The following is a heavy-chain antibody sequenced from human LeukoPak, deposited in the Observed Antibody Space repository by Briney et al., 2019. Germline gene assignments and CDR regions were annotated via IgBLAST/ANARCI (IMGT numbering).Heavy chain of an antibody. CDR3: ASSGPRVNYYYYGMDV. CDR2: ISSSSYI. J-gene: IGHJ6*04. D-gene: IGHD5-12*01. V-gene: IGHV3-21*01. CDR1: GFTFSSYS. Sequence: PGGSLRLSCAASGFTFSSYSMNWVRQAPGKGLEWVSSISSSSYIYYADSVKGRFTISRDNAKNSLYLQMNSLRAEDTAVYYCASSGPRVNYYYYGMDVWGKGTTVTVSS.